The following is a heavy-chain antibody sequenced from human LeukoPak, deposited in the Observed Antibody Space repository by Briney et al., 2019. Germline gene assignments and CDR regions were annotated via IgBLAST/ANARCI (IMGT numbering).Heavy chain of an antibody. Sequence: GGSLRLSCAASGFTFSNAWMSWVRQAPGKVLEWVGRIKSKTDGGTTDYAAPVKGRFTISRDDSKNTLYLQMNSLKTEDTAVYYCTTGPQWLVTFRGGYYYYYMAVWGKGTTVTVSS. CDR3: TTGPQWLVTFRGGYYYYYMAV. V-gene: IGHV3-15*01. D-gene: IGHD6-19*01. CDR2: IKSKTDGGTT. CDR1: GFTFSNAW. J-gene: IGHJ6*03.